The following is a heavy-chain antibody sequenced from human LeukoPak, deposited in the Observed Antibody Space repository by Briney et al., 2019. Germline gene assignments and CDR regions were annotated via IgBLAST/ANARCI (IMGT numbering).Heavy chain of an antibody. CDR1: GFTFSSYG. CDR2: IWYDGSNK. V-gene: IGHV3-33*01. D-gene: IGHD3-22*01. J-gene: IGHJ4*02. CDR3: ARVRNYYDSSGHFDY. Sequence: PGGSLRLSCAASGFTFSSYGMHWVRQAPGKGLEWVAVIWYDGSNKYYADSVKGRFTISRDNSKNTLYLQMNSLRAEDTAVYYCARVRNYYDSSGHFDYWGQGTLVTVSS.